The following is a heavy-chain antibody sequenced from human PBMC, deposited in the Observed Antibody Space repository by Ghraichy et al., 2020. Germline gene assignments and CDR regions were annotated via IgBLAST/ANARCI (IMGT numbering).Heavy chain of an antibody. J-gene: IGHJ5*02. Sequence: SETLSLTCTVSGGSISSSSYYWGWIRQPPGKGLEWIGSIYYSGSTYYNPSLKSQVTISVDTSKNQFSLKLSSVTAADTAVYYCARVAVAGTHWFDPWGQGTLVTVSS. V-gene: IGHV4-39*01. CDR2: IYYSGST. CDR1: GGSISSSSYY. CDR3: ARVAVAGTHWFDP. D-gene: IGHD6-19*01.